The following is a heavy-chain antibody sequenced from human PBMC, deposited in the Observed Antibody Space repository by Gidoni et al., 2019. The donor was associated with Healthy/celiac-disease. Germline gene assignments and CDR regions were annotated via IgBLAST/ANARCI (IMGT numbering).Heavy chain of an antibody. CDR1: WFTVRSNY. CDR3: AREMYYYDSSGYYDY. D-gene: IGHD3-22*01. CDR2: IYSGGST. J-gene: IGHJ4*02. V-gene: IGHV3-53*02. Sequence: EVQLVETGGGLIQPGGSLRLSCAASWFTVRSNYMSWVRQAPGKGLEWVSVIYSGGSTYYADSVKGRFTISRDNSKNTLYLQMNSLRAEDTAVYYCAREMYYYDSSGYYDYWGQGTLVTVSS.